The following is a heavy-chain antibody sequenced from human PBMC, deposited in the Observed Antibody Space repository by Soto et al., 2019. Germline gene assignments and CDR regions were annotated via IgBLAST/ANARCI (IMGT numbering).Heavy chain of an antibody. D-gene: IGHD1-20*01. CDR3: AREREDNWTDEPH. CDR2: ISSAGNI. CDR1: GASISDYF. V-gene: IGHV4-4*07. J-gene: IGHJ4*02. Sequence: QVQLQESGPGLVKPSETLSLTCTVSGASISDYFWSWIRQPAGKGLEWLGRISSAGNIHYNPSFRSRFTMSIDTSSDQSALRLTSVTAADTAVYYCAREREDNWTDEPHWGQGAQVIISS.